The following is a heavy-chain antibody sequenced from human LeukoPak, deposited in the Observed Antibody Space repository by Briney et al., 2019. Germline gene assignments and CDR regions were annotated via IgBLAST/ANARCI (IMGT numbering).Heavy chain of an antibody. CDR1: GDSVSSNSGT. Sequence: SQTLSLTCAISGDSVSSNSGTGNWIGQSPSRGLEWLGRTYYRSTWYNDYAVSVRGRITVNPDTSKNQFSLHLNSVTPEDTAVYYCARRLTQYDCFDPWGQGILVTVSS. CDR2: TYYRSTWYN. CDR3: ARRLTQYDCFDP. V-gene: IGHV6-1*01. J-gene: IGHJ5*02. D-gene: IGHD2-2*01.